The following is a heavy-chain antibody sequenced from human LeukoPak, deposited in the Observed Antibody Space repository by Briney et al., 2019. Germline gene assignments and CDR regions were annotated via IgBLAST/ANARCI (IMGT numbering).Heavy chain of an antibody. D-gene: IGHD6-13*01. CDR1: GGTFSSYA. J-gene: IGHJ6*03. Sequence: SVKVSCKASGGTFSSYAISWVRQAPGQGLEWMGGIIPIFGTANYAQKFQGRVTITTDESTSTAYMELSSLRSEDTAVYYCARDGLAAADYYYYHMDVWGKGTTVTVSS. CDR2: IIPIFGTA. V-gene: IGHV1-69*05. CDR3: ARDGLAAADYYYYHMDV.